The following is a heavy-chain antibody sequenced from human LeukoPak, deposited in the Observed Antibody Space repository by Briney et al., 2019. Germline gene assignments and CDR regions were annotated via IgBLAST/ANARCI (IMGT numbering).Heavy chain of an antibody. CDR2: IDSDGSNT. Sequence: GGSLRLSCAASGVTFSSYWIHWVRQVSGKGLVWVSHIDSDGSNTDYADSVKGRFTISRDNAKNTVYLQMNSLRAEDTAMYYCARGGNYVSGSYGYWGQGTLVTVSS. V-gene: IGHV3-74*01. CDR3: ARGGNYVSGSYGY. J-gene: IGHJ4*02. CDR1: GVTFSSYW. D-gene: IGHD3-10*01.